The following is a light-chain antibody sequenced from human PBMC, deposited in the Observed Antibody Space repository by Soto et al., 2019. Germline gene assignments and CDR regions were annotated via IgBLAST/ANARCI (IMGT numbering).Light chain of an antibody. V-gene: IGKV1-5*01. CDR1: QSISSW. CDR2: DAS. J-gene: IGKJ4*01. CDR3: QQYNSYLLT. Sequence: DIQMTQSPSTLSASVGDRVTITCRASQSISSWLAWYQQKPGKAPNLLIYDASSLESGVPSRFSGSVSGTEFTLTISSLQPDDFATYYCQQYNSYLLTFGGGTKVEIK.